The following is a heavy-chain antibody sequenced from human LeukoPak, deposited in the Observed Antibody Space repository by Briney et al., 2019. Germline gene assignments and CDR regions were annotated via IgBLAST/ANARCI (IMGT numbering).Heavy chain of an antibody. CDR2: INHSGST. V-gene: IGHV4-34*01. D-gene: IGHD1-14*01. J-gene: IGHJ4*02. CDR3: LSSNPSSDY. Sequence: SETLSLTCAVYGVSFSGYYWSWIRQPPGKGLEWIGEINHSGSTNYNPSLKSRVTISVDTSKNQFSLKLSSVTAADTAVYYCLSSNPSSDYWGQGTLVTVSS. CDR1: GVSFSGYY.